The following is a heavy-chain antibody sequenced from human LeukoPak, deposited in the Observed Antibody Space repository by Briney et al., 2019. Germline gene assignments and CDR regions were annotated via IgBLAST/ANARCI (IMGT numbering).Heavy chain of an antibody. CDR3: ARGRTYYYDSSGYPFDY. CDR2: ISSSSSYI. D-gene: IGHD3-22*01. J-gene: IGHJ4*02. Sequence: GGSLRLSCAASGFTFDDYAMHWVRQAPGKGLEWVSGISSSSSYIYYADSVKGRFTISRDSAKNSLYLQMNSLRAEDTAVYYCARGRTYYYDSSGYPFDYWGQGTLVTVSS. CDR1: GFTFDDYA. V-gene: IGHV3-21*01.